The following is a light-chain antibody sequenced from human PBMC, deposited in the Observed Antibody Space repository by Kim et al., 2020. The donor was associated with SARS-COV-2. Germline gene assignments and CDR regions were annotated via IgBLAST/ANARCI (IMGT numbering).Light chain of an antibody. CDR1: SGSIDDNY. V-gene: IGLV6-57*04. J-gene: IGLJ2*01. CDR2: EDD. CDR3: QSYNRSNVV. Sequence: NFMLTQPHSVSESPGKTVTISCTRSSGSIDDNYVQWYQQRPGGVPTTVIYEDDQRPSGVSDRFSGSIDNSSNSASHTISGLKTEDEADYYCQSYNRSNVVFGGGTQLTVL.